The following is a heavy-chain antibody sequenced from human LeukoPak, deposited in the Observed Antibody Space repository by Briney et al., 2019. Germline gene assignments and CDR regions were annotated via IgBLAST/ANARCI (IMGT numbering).Heavy chain of an antibody. Sequence: PGGSLRLSCAASGFTFSSYGMHWVRQAPGKGLEWVAVIWYDGSNKYYADSVKGRFTISRDNSKNTLYLQMNSLRAEDTAVYYCAKGGEGWELPTDYWGQGTLVTVSS. J-gene: IGHJ4*02. CDR3: AKGGEGWELPTDY. CDR2: IWYDGSNK. D-gene: IGHD1-26*01. V-gene: IGHV3-33*06. CDR1: GFTFSSYG.